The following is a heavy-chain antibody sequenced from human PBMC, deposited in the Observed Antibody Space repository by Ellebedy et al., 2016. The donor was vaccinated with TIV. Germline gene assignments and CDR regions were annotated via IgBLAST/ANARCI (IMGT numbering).Heavy chain of an antibody. CDR2: FGIVGDA. CDR1: GSIFSNYD. D-gene: IGHD3-16*01. J-gene: IGHJ2*01. V-gene: IGHV3-13*01. CDR3: ASGARGGENWHLDL. Sequence: PGGSLRPSCDPSGSIFSNYDMHWVRQVAGKGLEWVPGFGIVGDAYYPASVRGRFTISREDAKSSLFLQINRLTVGDTAVYLCASGARGGENWHLDLWGRGTLVAVSS.